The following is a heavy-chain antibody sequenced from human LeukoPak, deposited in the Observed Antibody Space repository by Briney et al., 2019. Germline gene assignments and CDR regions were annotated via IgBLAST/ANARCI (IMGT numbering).Heavy chain of an antibody. CDR3: ARGVAAVGSPFAY. V-gene: IGHV4-59*01. CDR1: GGSISGYY. CDR2: IHYSGTT. J-gene: IGHJ4*02. D-gene: IGHD6-13*01. Sequence: SETLSLTCTVSGGSISGYYRSWIRQPPGKGLEWIGFIHYSGTTNYNPSLKSRVTISVDTSKNQFSLKLTSVTAADTAVYYCARGVAAVGSPFAYWGQGTLVTVSS.